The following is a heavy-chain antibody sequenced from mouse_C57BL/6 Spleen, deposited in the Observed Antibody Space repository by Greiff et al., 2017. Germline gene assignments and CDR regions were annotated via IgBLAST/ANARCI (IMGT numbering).Heavy chain of an antibody. CDR3: ARGDVYYYAMDY. V-gene: IGHV3-6*01. CDR1: GYSITSGYY. CDR2: ISYDGSN. J-gene: IGHJ4*01. Sequence: EVQLQESGPALVKPSQSLSLTCSVTGYSITSGYYWNWIRQFPGNKLEWMGYISYDGSNNYNPSLKNRISITRDTSKNQFVLKLNSVTTEDTATYYCARGDVYYYAMDYWGQGTSVTVSS. D-gene: IGHD3-3*01.